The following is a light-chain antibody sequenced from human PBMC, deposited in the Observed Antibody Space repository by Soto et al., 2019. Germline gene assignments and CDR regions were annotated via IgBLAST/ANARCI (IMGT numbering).Light chain of an antibody. V-gene: IGLV2-23*01. CDR3: CSYAGGTSVV. CDR1: SSDVGRYNL. J-gene: IGLJ2*01. Sequence: QSVLTQPASVSGSPGQSITIACTGSSSDVGRYNLVSWYQQHPGKAPKLVIYEDIERPSGVSNRFSGSKSGNTASLTISGLRIEDEADYYCCSYAGGTSVVFGGGTKLTVL. CDR2: EDI.